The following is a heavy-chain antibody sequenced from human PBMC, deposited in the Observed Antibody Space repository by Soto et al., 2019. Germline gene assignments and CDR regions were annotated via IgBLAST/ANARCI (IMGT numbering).Heavy chain of an antibody. J-gene: IGHJ4*02. CDR2: SSNSGTYT. D-gene: IGHD3-10*02. CDR1: GFRLSDYY. CDR3: ARSGDNYNVLDF. Sequence: GSLRLSCAASGFRLSDYYMSWIRQAPGKGLEWLSYSSNSGTYTRYAGSVKGRFSISRDNARNSLYLQINSLRGEDTAIYYCARSGDNYNVLDFWGQGTPVTVSS. V-gene: IGHV3-11*06.